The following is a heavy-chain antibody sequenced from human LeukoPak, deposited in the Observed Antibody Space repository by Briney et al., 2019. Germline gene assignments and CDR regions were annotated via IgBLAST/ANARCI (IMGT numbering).Heavy chain of an antibody. Sequence: SETLSLTCTVSGGSISCGGYYWSWIRQPPGKGLEWIGYIYHSGSTYYTPSLESRVTISVDRSKNQFSLRLSSVTAADMAVYYCAKRVAAAGIFDYWGQGTLVTVSS. J-gene: IGHJ4*02. V-gene: IGHV4-30-2*01. CDR2: IYHSGST. CDR1: GGSISCGGYY. CDR3: AKRVAAAGIFDY. D-gene: IGHD6-13*01.